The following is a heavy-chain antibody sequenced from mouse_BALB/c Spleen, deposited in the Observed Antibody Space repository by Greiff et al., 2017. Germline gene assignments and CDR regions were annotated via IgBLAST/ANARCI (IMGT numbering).Heavy chain of an antibody. CDR2: IYPGNSDT. J-gene: IGHJ3*01. Sequence: EVQLQQSGTVLARPGASVKMSCKASGYSFTSYWMHWVKQRPGQGLEWIGAIYPGNSDTSYNQKFKGKAKLTAVTSASTAYMELSSLTNEDSAVYDCSGDRYGGDGSWFAYWGQGTLVTVSA. CDR1: GYSFTSYW. D-gene: IGHD2-14*01. CDR3: SGDRYGGDGSWFAY. V-gene: IGHV1-5*01.